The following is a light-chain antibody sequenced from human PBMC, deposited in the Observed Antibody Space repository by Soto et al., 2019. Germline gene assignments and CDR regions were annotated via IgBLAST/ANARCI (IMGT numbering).Light chain of an antibody. CDR1: SSDAGGYNY. Sequence: QSALTQPPSASGSPGQSVTISCTGTSSDAGGYNYVSWYQQHPGKAPKLMIYEVSKRPSGVPDRFSGSKSGNTASLTVSGLQAEDEADYYCSSYAGSNISFGGGTKLTVL. CDR2: EVS. CDR3: SSYAGSNIS. V-gene: IGLV2-8*01. J-gene: IGLJ2*01.